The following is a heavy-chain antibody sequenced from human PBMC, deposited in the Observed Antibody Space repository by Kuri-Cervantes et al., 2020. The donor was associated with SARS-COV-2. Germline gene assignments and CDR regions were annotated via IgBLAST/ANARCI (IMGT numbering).Heavy chain of an antibody. D-gene: IGHD6-19*01. CDR2: IYYSGST. Sequence: ESLKISCAASGFTFSSYEMNWVRQAPGKGLEWIGYIYYSGSTNYNPSLKSRVTISVDTSKNQFSLKLSSVTAADTAVYYCAGRFILSSGWYPVEDWGQGTPVTVSS. V-gene: IGHV4-59*01. CDR3: AGRFILSSGWYPVED. J-gene: IGHJ4*02. CDR1: GFTFSSYE.